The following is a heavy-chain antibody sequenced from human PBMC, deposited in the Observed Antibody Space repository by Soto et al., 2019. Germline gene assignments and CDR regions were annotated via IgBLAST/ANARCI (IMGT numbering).Heavy chain of an antibody. Sequence: PGGSLRLSCAASGFTFSSYGMRWVRQAPGKGLEWVAVISYDGSNKYYADSVKGRLTISRDNSKNTLYLQMNSLRAEDTAVYYCAKAQGRNYYDRSGYSLDYWGQGTLVTVSS. D-gene: IGHD3-22*01. CDR1: GFTFSSYG. CDR2: ISYDGSNK. CDR3: AKAQGRNYYDRSGYSLDY. V-gene: IGHV3-30*18. J-gene: IGHJ4*02.